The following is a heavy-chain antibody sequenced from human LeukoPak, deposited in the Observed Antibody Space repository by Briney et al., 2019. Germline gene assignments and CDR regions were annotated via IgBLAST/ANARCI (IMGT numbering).Heavy chain of an antibody. CDR3: ARARWTSTATTYYLDH. CDR1: GYTSTSYA. CDR2: IDAGNGKT. J-gene: IGHJ4*02. D-gene: IGHD4-17*01. V-gene: IGHV1-3*01. Sequence: GASVKVSCKASGYTSTSYAIHWVRQAPGQRLEWMGWIDAGNGKTKYSQNFQGRVTITRDTSATTAYMDLSSLRSEDTAVYYCARARWTSTATTYYLDHWGQGTLVTVSS.